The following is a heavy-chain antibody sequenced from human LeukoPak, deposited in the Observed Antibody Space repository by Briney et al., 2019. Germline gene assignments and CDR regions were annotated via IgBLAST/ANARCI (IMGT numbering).Heavy chain of an antibody. CDR3: ANLAVAGKGY. CDR1: GFTFSNYR. J-gene: IGHJ4*02. CDR2: ISSSSSYI. Sequence: GGSLRLSCAASGFTFSNYRMNWVRQAPGKGLEWVSSISSSSSYIYHADSVKGRFTISRDNAKNSMYLQMNSLRAEDTAVYYCANLAVAGKGYWGQGTLVTVSS. D-gene: IGHD6-19*01. V-gene: IGHV3-21*04.